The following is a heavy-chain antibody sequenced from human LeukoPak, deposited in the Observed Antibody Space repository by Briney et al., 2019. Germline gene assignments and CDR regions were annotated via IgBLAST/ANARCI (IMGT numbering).Heavy chain of an antibody. CDR1: GGSFSGYY. CDR3: ARLRMRGYLWSNDY. D-gene: IGHD3-10*01. Sequence: SETLSLTCAVYGGSFSGYYWSWIRQPPGKGLDWIGEINHSGSTNYNPSLKSRITISVDTSKNQFSLKLSSVTAADTAVYYCARLRMRGYLWSNDYWGQGTLVTVSS. V-gene: IGHV4-34*01. J-gene: IGHJ4*02. CDR2: INHSGST.